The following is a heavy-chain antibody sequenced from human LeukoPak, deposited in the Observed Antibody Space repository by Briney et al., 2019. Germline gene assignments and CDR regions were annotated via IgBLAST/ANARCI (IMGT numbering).Heavy chain of an antibody. Sequence: GGSLRLSCAASGFTFSSYAVHWVRQAPGKGLEWVAVIFYDGSNKYYADSVKGRFTISRDNSKNSLYLQMNSLRAEDTAVYYCARDCSGGSCYSAFDYWGQGTLVTVSS. J-gene: IGHJ4*01. CDR3: ARDCSGGSCYSAFDY. CDR1: GFTFSSYA. V-gene: IGHV3-30*04. CDR2: IFYDGSNK. D-gene: IGHD2-15*01.